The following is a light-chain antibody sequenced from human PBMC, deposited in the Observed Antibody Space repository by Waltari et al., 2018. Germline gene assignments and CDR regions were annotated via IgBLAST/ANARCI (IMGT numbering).Light chain of an antibody. J-gene: IGKJ1*01. CDR3: QNHERLPAV. CDR2: GAS. V-gene: IGKV3-20*01. Sequence: EIVLTQSPGTLSLSPGERATLSCRASQSVGRYLAWYQQKPGQAPRLLIYGASSRATGIPDRFSGSGSGTDFSLTINRLEPEDFAVYYCQNHERLPAVFGQGTKVEIK. CDR1: QSVGRY.